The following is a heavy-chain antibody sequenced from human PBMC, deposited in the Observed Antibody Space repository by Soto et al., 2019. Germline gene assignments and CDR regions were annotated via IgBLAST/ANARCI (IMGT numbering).Heavy chain of an antibody. CDR1: GDSISSGSHY. CDR2: TSYSGSA. CDR3: VGRLATIYNYFDS. J-gene: IGHJ4*02. Sequence: SETLSLTCTVSGDSISSGSHYWNWIRQRRGKGLEWSGYTSYSGSAYYSPSLKSRLTISVVTSNNQFSLNFNSVTAPNTAVYYCVGRLATIYNYFDSWGQGTQVTVSS. D-gene: IGHD3-3*01. V-gene: IGHV4-31*03.